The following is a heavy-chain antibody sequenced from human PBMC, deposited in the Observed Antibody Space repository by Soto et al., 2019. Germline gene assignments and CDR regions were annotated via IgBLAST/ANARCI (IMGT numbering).Heavy chain of an antibody. CDR3: AGEKDPVQLGGNYYSVMDV. Sequence: QVQLVQSGAEVKKPGSSVKVSCRAPGGSFSTYAISWVRQAPGQGLEWMGGIIPIFRRPHYGQKFQARVTITADESTPTAYMELSNLRSEDTAVYYCAGEKDPVQLGGNYYSVMDVWGQGTTVTVSS. J-gene: IGHJ6*02. V-gene: IGHV1-69*12. CDR2: IIPIFRRP. D-gene: IGHD1-1*01. CDR1: GGSFSTYA.